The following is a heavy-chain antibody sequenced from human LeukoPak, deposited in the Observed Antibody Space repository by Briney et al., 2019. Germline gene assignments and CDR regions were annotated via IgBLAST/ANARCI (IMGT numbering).Heavy chain of an antibody. CDR1: GGSIRSESYY. D-gene: IGHD7-27*01. CDR3: ARDMTGTGWNDAFDI. Sequence: SQTLSLTCSVSGGSIRSESYYWSWIRQPAGKRLERIGRIYSSGGSKFNPSLKSRVTISIDTSKNQFSLNLSSVTAADTAVYYCARDMTGTGWNDAFDIWGQGTMVTVSS. CDR2: IYSSGGS. J-gene: IGHJ3*02. V-gene: IGHV4-61*02.